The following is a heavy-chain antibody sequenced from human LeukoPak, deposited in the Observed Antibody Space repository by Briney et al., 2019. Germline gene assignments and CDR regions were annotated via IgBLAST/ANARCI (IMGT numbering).Heavy chain of an antibody. CDR1: GYTFTSYY. CDR3: ARVGYCSGGSCYYLIY. J-gene: IGHJ4*02. D-gene: IGHD2-15*01. V-gene: IGHV1-46*01. Sequence: ASVKVSCKASGYTFTSYYIHWVRQAPGQGLEWMGIINPSGASTSYAQKFLGRVTMTRDTSTSTVYMELSNLSSDDTAVYYCARVGYCSGGSCYYLIYWGQGTLVTVSS. CDR2: INPSGAST.